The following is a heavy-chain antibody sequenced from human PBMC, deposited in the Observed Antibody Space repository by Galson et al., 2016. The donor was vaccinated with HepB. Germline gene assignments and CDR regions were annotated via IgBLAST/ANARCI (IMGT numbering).Heavy chain of an antibody. Sequence: SVKVSCKASGYTFTTFGISWVRQAPGQGLEWMGWINTLNSKTNYAQKFQGRITMTTDTSTSTAYMELGSLRSDDTAVYYCARSPLWQWLGRPPSDYWGQGNLVTVSS. CDR3: ARSPLWQWLGRPPSDY. V-gene: IGHV1-18*01. CDR1: GYTFTTFG. D-gene: IGHD6-19*01. CDR2: INTLNSKT. J-gene: IGHJ4*02.